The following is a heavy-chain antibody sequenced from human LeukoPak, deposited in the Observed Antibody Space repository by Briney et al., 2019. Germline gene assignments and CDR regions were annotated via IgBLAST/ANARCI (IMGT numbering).Heavy chain of an antibody. J-gene: IGHJ4*02. CDR2: INSDGSST. CDR3: ARDPSPTKTYYYDSSGYPY. CDR1: GFTFDDYA. V-gene: IGHV3-74*01. D-gene: IGHD3-22*01. Sequence: GGSLRLSCAASGFTFDDYAMHWVRQAPGKGLVWVSRINSDGSSTSYADSVKGRFTISRDNAKNTLYLQMNSLRAEDTAVYYCARDPSPTKTYYYDSSGYPYWGQGALVTVSS.